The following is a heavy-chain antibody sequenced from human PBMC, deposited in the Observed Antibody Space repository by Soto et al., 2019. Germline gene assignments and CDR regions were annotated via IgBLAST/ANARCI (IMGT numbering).Heavy chain of an antibody. J-gene: IGHJ4*02. CDR1: GFTFSSYA. D-gene: IGHD3-10*01. CDR3: ARGGYYYGSGSYYCVS. Sequence: EVQLLESGGGLVQPGGSLRLSCVASGFTFSSYALTWVRQAPGEGLEWVSAISGGGYSTYYANSVKGRFTISRDNSKNTMYLQMNSLRAEDTAVYYCARGGYYYGSGSYYCVSWGQGTLVTVSS. V-gene: IGHV3-23*01. CDR2: ISGGGYST.